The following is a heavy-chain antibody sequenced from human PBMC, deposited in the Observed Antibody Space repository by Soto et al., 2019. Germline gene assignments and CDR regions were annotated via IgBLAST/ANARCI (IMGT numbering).Heavy chain of an antibody. Sequence: EVQLVESGGGLVKPGGSLRLSCVVSGFSFSNAWMTWVRQAPGKGLEWVGRIKTQSEGGTTDYAAPVKGRFVISRDDSKNTLYLQMNSLKSDDTAVYFCNTNEDLETTTADYWGQGTLVTVSS. J-gene: IGHJ4*02. D-gene: IGHD3-3*01. CDR1: GFSFSNAW. V-gene: IGHV3-15*01. CDR3: NTNEDLETTTADY. CDR2: IKTQSEGGTT.